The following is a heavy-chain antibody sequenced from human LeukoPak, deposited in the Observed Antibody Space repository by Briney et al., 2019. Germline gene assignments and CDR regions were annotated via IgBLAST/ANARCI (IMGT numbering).Heavy chain of an antibody. CDR3: ATNKEGKSLDY. CDR2: MNPNRGDT. V-gene: IGHV1-2*02. Sequence: ASVKVSCKASGYTFTDYYIHWVRQAPGQGLEWMAWMNPNRGDTTYAQKFQGSVTMTRNTSISTAYMELSRLRFGDTAVYYCATNKEGKSLDYWGQGTLVTVSS. J-gene: IGHJ4*02. CDR1: GYTFTDYY.